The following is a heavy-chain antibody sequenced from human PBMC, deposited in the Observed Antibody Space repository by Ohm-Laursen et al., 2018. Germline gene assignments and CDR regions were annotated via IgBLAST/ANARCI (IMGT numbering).Heavy chain of an antibody. Sequence: SLRLSCAASGHTFTDYDMHWVRQRTEKGLESIAQIGKSGDTYYAGSVKGRFSISRDNAKKSLYLQMNSLRAEDTAVYYCVRDPSGWGLDVWGQGTTVTVCS. CDR1: GHTFTDYD. D-gene: IGHD2-15*01. V-gene: IGHV3-13*04. J-gene: IGHJ6*02. CDR2: IGKSGDT. CDR3: VRDPSGWGLDV.